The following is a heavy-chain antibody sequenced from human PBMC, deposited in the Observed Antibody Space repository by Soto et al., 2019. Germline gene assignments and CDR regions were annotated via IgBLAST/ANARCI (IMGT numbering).Heavy chain of an antibody. CDR3: ARCPYYYGIDP. V-gene: IGHV4-39*01. Sequence: QLQLQESGPGLVKPSETLSLTCTVSGGSISSSSYYWGWIRQPPGKGLEWIGSIYYSGSTYYNPSLKSRVTISVDTSKNQFSLKLSSVTAADTAVYYCARCPYYYGIDPWGQGTLVTVSS. CDR2: IYYSGST. CDR1: GGSISSSSYY. J-gene: IGHJ5*02. D-gene: IGHD3-10*01.